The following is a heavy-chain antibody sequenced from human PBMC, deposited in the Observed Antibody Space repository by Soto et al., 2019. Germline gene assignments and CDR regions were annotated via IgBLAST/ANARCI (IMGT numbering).Heavy chain of an antibody. CDR1: GFTFSSYA. CDR2: ISGSGGST. CDR3: AKWTIFGVVSPAGDY. V-gene: IGHV3-23*01. J-gene: IGHJ4*02. Sequence: GGSLRLSCAASGFTFSSYAMSWVRQAPGKGLEWVSAISGSGGSTYYADSVKGRFTISRDNSKNTLYLQMNSLRAEDTAVYYCAKWTIFGVVSPAGDYWGQGTLVTVSS. D-gene: IGHD3-3*01.